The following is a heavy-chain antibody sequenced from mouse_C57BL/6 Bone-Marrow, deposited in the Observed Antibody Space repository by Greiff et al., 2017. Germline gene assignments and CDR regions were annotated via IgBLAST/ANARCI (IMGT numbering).Heavy chain of an antibody. CDR3: GSSAMTTVFDFDV. Sequence: VQLVESGAGLAKPGASVKLSCKASGYTFTSYWMHWVKQRPGQGLEWIGYINASSGYTKYNQNVKDQATFTADKSYSTAHLQLSILTYEDSADYYCGSSAMTTVFDFDVWGPGTTLTVSS. J-gene: IGHJ1*01. D-gene: IGHD1-1*01. CDR2: INASSGYT. CDR1: GYTFTSYW. V-gene: IGHV1-7*01.